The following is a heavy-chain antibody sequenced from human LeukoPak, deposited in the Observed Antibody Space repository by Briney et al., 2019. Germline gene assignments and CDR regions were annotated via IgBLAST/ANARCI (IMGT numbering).Heavy chain of an antibody. CDR3: AKGGYYYDTYDY. V-gene: IGHV3-23*01. CDR2: ISGSGGST. Sequence: GGSLRLSCAASGFAFSSYAMSWVRQAPGKGLEWVSAISGSGGSTYYADSVKGRFTISRDNSKNTLYLQMNSLRAEDTAVYYCAKGGYYYDTYDYWGQGTLVTVSS. D-gene: IGHD3-22*01. J-gene: IGHJ4*02. CDR1: GFAFSSYA.